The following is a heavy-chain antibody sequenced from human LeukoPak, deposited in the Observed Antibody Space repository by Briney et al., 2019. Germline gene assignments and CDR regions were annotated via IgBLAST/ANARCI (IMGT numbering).Heavy chain of an antibody. CDR3: ARDRGGVVVKDWFDP. V-gene: IGHV4-39*07. D-gene: IGHD2-15*01. Sequence: SETLSLTCTVSGGSISSSSYYWGWIRQPPGKGLEWIGSIYYSGSTYYNPSLKSRVTTSVDTSKNQFSLKLSSVTAADTAVYYCARDRGGVVVKDWFDPWGQGTLVTVSS. CDR2: IYYSGST. J-gene: IGHJ5*02. CDR1: GGSISSSSYY.